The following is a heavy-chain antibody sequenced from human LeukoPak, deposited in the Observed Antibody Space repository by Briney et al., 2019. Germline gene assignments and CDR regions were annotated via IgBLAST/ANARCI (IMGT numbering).Heavy chain of an antibody. Sequence: GSLRLSCAASGFTFSTYAISWVRQPPGKGLEWIGDIYYSGSTYYNPSLKSRVTISVDTSKNQFSLKLSSVTTADTAVYYCARRGGYDFSYDYWGQGILVTVSS. V-gene: IGHV4-39*01. D-gene: IGHD5-12*01. CDR3: ARRGGYDFSYDY. J-gene: IGHJ4*02. CDR1: GFTFSTYA. CDR2: IYYSGST.